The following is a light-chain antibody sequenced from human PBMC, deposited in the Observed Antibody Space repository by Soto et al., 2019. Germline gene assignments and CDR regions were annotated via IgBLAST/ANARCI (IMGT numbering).Light chain of an antibody. Sequence: EIVLTQSPGTLSLSPGERATLSCRASQSVNNNYLAWYQQNPGQAPRLLIYGASSRSTGIPDRFSDSGCGTDFTITISRLEPEDFAVYCFQQYGSLVTFGGGTKVEIK. CDR1: QSVNNNY. CDR3: QQYGSLVT. J-gene: IGKJ4*01. V-gene: IGKV3-20*01. CDR2: GAS.